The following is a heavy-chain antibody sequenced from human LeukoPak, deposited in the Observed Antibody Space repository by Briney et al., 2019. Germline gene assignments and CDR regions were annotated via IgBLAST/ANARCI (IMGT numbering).Heavy chain of an antibody. D-gene: IGHD2-2*01. CDR1: GYTLNGIS. V-gene: IGHV1-24*01. CDR2: FDPEDGET. J-gene: IGHJ4*02. Sequence: ASVKVSCKVSGYTLNGISIHWVRQAPGKGLEWMGGFDPEDGETIYAQKFQGRVTMTEDTSTDTAYMELSSLRSEDTAVYYCTTGLLGYCSSTTCYGGVYWGQGTLVAVSS. CDR3: TTGLLGYCSSTTCYGGVY.